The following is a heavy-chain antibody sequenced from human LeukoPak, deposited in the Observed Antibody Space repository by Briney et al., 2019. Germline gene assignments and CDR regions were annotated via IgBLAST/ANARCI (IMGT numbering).Heavy chain of an antibody. CDR1: GGSISSGGYY. Sequence: LSLTCTVSGGSISSGGYYWSWIRQHPGKGLEWVSAISGSGGNTYSADSVKGRFTISRDNSKNTLYLQMHSLRAEDTAVYYCAKPRHDYGDFRNPPDYWGQGILVTVSS. CDR2: ISGSGGNT. V-gene: IGHV3-23*01. J-gene: IGHJ4*02. CDR3: AKPRHDYGDFRNPPDY. D-gene: IGHD4-17*01.